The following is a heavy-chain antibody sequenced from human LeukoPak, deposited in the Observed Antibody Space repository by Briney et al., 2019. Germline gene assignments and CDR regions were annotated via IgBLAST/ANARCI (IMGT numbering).Heavy chain of an antibody. CDR2: ISYDGGNK. D-gene: IGHD2-15*01. V-gene: IGHV3-30-3*01. Sequence: GGSLRLSCAASGFTFNTHAMHWVRQAPGKGLEWVAVISYDGGNKYYADSVKGRFTISRDNSKNTLYLQMNSLRAEDTAVYYCAKDPVGNIVVVVAATQDDYWGQGTLVTVSS. J-gene: IGHJ4*02. CDR1: GFTFNTHA. CDR3: AKDPVGNIVVVVAATQDDY.